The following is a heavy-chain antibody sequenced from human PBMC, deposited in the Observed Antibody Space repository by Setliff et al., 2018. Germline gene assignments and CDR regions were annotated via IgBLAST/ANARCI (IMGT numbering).Heavy chain of an antibody. D-gene: IGHD6-6*01. CDR3: ARYPRPHSSSSFSVYYYYMDV. J-gene: IGHJ6*03. Sequence: SETLSLTCAVYGGSFSGYYWSWIRQPPGKGLEWIGEINHGGSTNYNPSLKSRVTISVDTSKNQFSLKLSSVTAADTAVYYCARYPRPHSSSSFSVYYYYMDVWGKGTTVTVSS. CDR2: INHGGST. CDR1: GGSFSGYY. V-gene: IGHV4-34*01.